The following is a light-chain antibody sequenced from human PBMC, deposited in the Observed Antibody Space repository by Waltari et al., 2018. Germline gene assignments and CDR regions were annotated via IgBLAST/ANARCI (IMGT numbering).Light chain of an antibody. V-gene: IGLV4-69*01. Sequence: QLVLTQSPSASASLGASVKLTCTLSSGHSSNVIAWHQQQPEKGPRYLMKVNSDGSHSKGDKSPDRVSGASSGAEHYLTISSLQSEDEADYYCQTGGHGTWVFGGGTKLTVL. J-gene: IGLJ3*02. CDR1: SGHSSNV. CDR3: QTGGHGTWV. CDR2: VNSDGSH.